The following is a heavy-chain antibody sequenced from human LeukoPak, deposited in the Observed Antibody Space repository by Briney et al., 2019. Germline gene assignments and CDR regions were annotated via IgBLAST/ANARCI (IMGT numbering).Heavy chain of an antibody. Sequence: PSETLSLTCTVSGGSIRSGGYYWSWIRQHPGKGLEWIGYIYYSGNTYYNPSLKSQITMSVDTSKNQFSLKMRSVTAADTAVYYCARGITGADDYGMGVWGQGPRSPSP. CDR1: GGSIRSGGYY. CDR2: IYYSGNT. CDR3: ARGITGADDYGMGV. V-gene: IGHV4-31*01. D-gene: IGHD1-20*01. J-gene: IGHJ6*02.